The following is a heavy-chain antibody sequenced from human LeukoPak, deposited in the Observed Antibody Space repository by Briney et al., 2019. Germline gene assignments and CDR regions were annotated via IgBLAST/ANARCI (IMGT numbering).Heavy chain of an antibody. J-gene: IGHJ6*02. D-gene: IGHD6-6*01. Sequence: PGGSLRLSCAASGFTFSSYGMHWVRQAPGKGLEWVSVISYDGSNKYYADSVKGRFTISRDNSKNTLYLQMNSLRAEDTAVYYCVSSEAMDVWGQGTTVTVSS. CDR2: ISYDGSNK. CDR1: GFTFSSYG. CDR3: VSSEAMDV. V-gene: IGHV3-30-3*01.